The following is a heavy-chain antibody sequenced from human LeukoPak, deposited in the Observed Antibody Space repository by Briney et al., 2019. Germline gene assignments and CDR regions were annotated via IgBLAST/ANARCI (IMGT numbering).Heavy chain of an antibody. CDR1: GSSIRSSDYY. V-gene: IGHV4-39*01. J-gene: IGHJ5*02. CDR2: IYYGGST. CDR3: ARALGYCSGGSCTRGYNWFDP. Sequence: PSETLSLTCTVSGSSIRSSDYYWGWIRQPPGKGLEWIGSIYYGGSTYYNPSLKSRVTISVDTSMNQFSLKLSFVTTADTAVYYCARALGYCSGGSCTRGYNWFDPWGQGTLVTVPS. D-gene: IGHD2-15*01.